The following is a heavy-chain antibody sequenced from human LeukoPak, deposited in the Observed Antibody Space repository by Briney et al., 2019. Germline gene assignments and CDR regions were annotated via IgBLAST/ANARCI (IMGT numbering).Heavy chain of an antibody. D-gene: IGHD1-7*01. Sequence: GASVKVSCKASGYTFTGYYMHWVRQAPGQGLEWMGWINPNSGGTNYAQKFQGGVTMTRDTSISTAYMELSRLGSDDTAVYYCARDQKGWNYGSWFDPWGQGTLVTVSS. CDR3: ARDQKGWNYGSWFDP. CDR1: GYTFTGYY. CDR2: INPNSGGT. V-gene: IGHV1-2*02. J-gene: IGHJ5*02.